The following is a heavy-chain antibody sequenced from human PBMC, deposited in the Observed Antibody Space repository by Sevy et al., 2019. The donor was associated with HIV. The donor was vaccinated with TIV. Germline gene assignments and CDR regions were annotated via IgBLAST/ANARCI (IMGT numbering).Heavy chain of an antibody. CDR3: ARDLYCSGGSCYPGDWFDP. CDR2: ISSSSSTI. J-gene: IGHJ5*02. D-gene: IGHD2-15*01. CDR1: GFTFSSYS. V-gene: IGHV3-48*02. Sequence: GGSLRLSCAASGFTFSSYSMNWVRQAPGKGLEWVSYISSSSSTIYYADSVKGRFTISRDNAKNSLYLQMNSLRDEDTAVYYCARDLYCSGGSCYPGDWFDPWGQGTLVTVSS.